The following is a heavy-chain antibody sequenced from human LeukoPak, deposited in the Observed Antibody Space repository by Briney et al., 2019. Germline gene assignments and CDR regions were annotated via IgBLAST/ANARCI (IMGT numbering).Heavy chain of an antibody. CDR3: ARSCEQEWILWFGREDWFDP. Sequence: SVKVSCKASGGTFSSYAISWVRQAHGQGLEWMGGIIPIVGTANYAQKFQGRVTITADKSTSIAYMELSSLRSEDTAMYYCARSCEQEWILWFGREDWFDPWGQGTLVTVSS. CDR2: IIPIVGTA. J-gene: IGHJ5*02. V-gene: IGHV1-69*06. D-gene: IGHD3-10*01. CDR1: GGTFSSYA.